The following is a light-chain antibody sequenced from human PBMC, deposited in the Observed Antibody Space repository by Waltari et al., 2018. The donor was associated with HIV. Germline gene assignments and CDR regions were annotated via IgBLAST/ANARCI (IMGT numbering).Light chain of an antibody. V-gene: IGLV2-23*01. Sequence: QSALTQPASVSGSPGQSITISCTGPSSDVGSYKLVSWYQKHAGKAPKLMIYEGSKRPSGVSNRFSGSKSGNTASLTISGLQAEDEADYYCCSYGGSTDVVFGGGTKLTVL. J-gene: IGLJ2*01. CDR3: CSYGGSTDVV. CDR2: EGS. CDR1: SSDVGSYKL.